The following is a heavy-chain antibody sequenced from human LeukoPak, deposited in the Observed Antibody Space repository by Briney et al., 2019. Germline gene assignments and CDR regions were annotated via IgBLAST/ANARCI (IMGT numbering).Heavy chain of an antibody. Sequence: SETLSLTCAVYGGSFSGYYWGWIRQPPGKGLEWIGEINHSGSTNYNPSLKSRVTISVDTSKNQFSLKLSSVTAADTAVYYCARENIVVVPAAIWYYYYYMDVWGKGTTVTVSS. J-gene: IGHJ6*03. D-gene: IGHD2-2*02. V-gene: IGHV4-34*01. CDR1: GGSFSGYY. CDR3: ARENIVVVPAAIWYYYYYMDV. CDR2: INHSGST.